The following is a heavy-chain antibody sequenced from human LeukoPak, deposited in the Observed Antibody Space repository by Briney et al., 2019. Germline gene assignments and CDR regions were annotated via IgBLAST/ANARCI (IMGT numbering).Heavy chain of an antibody. D-gene: IGHD6-19*01. CDR2: IYDSGST. V-gene: IGHV4-39*07. J-gene: IGHJ6*02. Sequence: PSETLSLTCTVSGDSINSNNYYWGWIRQPPGKGLEWIGSIYDSGSTYYNPSLKSRVTISVDTSKNQFSLELSSVTAADTAVYYCAKTVAGLCYGMDVWGQGTTVTVSS. CDR1: GDSINSNNYY. CDR3: AKTVAGLCYGMDV.